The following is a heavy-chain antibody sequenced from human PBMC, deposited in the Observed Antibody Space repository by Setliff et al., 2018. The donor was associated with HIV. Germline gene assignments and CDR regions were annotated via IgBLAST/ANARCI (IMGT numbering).Heavy chain of an antibody. CDR2: IYPSDSDT. CDR1: GYTFTDYW. J-gene: IGHJ4*02. D-gene: IGHD6-19*01. Sequence: GESLKISCKGSGYTFTDYWIGWVRQMPGKGLEWMGIIYPSDSDTRYSPSFQGQVTISADESTYTAYLQWSGLKASDTAVYYRVRHPWGYSSSYAHYFDYWGQGTLVTVSS. CDR3: VRHPWGYSSSYAHYFDY. V-gene: IGHV5-51*01.